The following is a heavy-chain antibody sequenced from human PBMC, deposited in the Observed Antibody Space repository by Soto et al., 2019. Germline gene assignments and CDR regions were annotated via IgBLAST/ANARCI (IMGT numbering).Heavy chain of an antibody. J-gene: IGHJ4*02. CDR1: GFTFSSYW. CDR3: ARVDLWSFFDY. Sequence: PGGSLRLSCAASGFTFSSYWMHWVRQAPGKGLVWVSRINSDGSSTSYADSVKGRFTISRDNAKNTLYLQMNSLRAEDTAVYYCARVDLWSFFDYWGQGTLVTVSS. D-gene: IGHD3-3*01. CDR2: INSDGSST. V-gene: IGHV3-74*01.